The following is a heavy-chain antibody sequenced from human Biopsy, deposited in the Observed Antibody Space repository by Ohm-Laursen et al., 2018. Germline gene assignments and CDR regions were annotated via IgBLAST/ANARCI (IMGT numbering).Heavy chain of an antibody. V-gene: IGHV4-59*08. CDR1: GDSITRSY. Sequence: TLSLTCTLSGDSITRSYWSWIRQSPGKGLEWIGHVFDRGTTNYNAYVRSRVTMSEDTSKKQFSLNMTSATAADTAFYYCAHGSGSYYKLDFWGQGILVTVSS. CDR2: VFDRGTT. CDR3: AHGSGSYYKLDF. D-gene: IGHD3-10*01. J-gene: IGHJ4*02.